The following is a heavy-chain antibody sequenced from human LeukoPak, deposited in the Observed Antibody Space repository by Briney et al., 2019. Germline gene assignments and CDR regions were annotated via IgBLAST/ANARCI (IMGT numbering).Heavy chain of an antibody. V-gene: IGHV3-23*01. CDR2: ICGSASGT. CDR1: GFTFSSYT. J-gene: IGHJ4*02. Sequence: GGSLRLSCAASGFTFSSYTMTWVRQAPGKGLEWVSTICGSASGTFYADSLKGRFTISRDNSKNTLYLQMNSLRAEDTAVYYCAKGGDVSYYSRADCWGQGTLVTVSS. CDR3: AKGGDVSYYSRADC. D-gene: IGHD2-21*01.